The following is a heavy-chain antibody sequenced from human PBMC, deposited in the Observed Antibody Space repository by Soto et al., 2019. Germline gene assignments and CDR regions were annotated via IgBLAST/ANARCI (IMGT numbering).Heavy chain of an antibody. CDR3: ANSGPVDGYFGAVAF. CDR1: GFTFSSNA. CDR2: VSPNGGGT. V-gene: IGHV3-23*01. D-gene: IGHD3-22*01. J-gene: IGHJ4*02. Sequence: EVQLLDSGGGLVQPGGSLRLSCTASGFTFSSNAMTWVRQAPGKGLEWVSSVSPNGGGTYYADSVRGRLSISRDNSRRRVEQQMESFRVEDTALYYCANSGPVDGYFGAVAFWTQASAVPVSP.